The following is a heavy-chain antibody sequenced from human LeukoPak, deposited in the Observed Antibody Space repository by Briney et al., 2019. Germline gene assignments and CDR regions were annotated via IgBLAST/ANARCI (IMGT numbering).Heavy chain of an antibody. CDR2: IKQDGNEK. CDR1: GFMFSSYW. CDR3: AASVYGSGSYYNSNDY. D-gene: IGHD3-10*01. V-gene: IGHV3-7*03. J-gene: IGHJ4*02. Sequence: PGGSLRLSCAASGFMFSSYWMTWVRQAPGKGLEWVANIKQDGNEKYYVDSVKGRFTISRDSAKNSLYLQMNSLRVEDTALYYCAASVYGSGSYYNSNDYWGQGTLVTVSS.